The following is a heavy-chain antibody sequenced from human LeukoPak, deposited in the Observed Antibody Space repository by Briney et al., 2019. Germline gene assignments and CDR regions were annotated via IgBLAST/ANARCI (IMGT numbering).Heavy chain of an antibody. Sequence: SETLSLTCAVYGGSFSGYYWSWIRQPPGKGLEWIGEINHSGSTNYNPSLKSRVTISVDTSKNQFSLKLSSVTAADTAVYYCARHKRGIFGVVIKGYYFDYWGQGTMVTVSS. CDR3: ARHKRGIFGVVIKGYYFDY. CDR1: GGSFSGYY. V-gene: IGHV4-34*01. J-gene: IGHJ4*03. CDR2: INHSGST. D-gene: IGHD3-3*01.